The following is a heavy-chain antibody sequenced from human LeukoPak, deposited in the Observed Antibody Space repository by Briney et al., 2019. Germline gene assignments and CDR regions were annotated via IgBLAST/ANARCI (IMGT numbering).Heavy chain of an antibody. Sequence: PSETLSLTCAVSGGSISSSNWWSWVRQPPGKGLEWIGRIFHTGTTDYKTSLKGRVTISVDKSKNQFSLKLTSVTAADTAVYYCARLTPTTLSLYYYYMDAWGKGTTVTVSS. CDR3: ARLTPTTLSLYYYYMDA. CDR1: GGSISSSNW. V-gene: IGHV4-4*02. J-gene: IGHJ6*03. CDR2: IFHTGTT. D-gene: IGHD2/OR15-2a*01.